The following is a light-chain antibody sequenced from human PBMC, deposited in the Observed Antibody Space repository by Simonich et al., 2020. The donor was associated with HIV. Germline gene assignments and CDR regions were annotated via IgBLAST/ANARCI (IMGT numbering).Light chain of an antibody. Sequence: DIVMTQSQDSLAVSLGERATIDCNSSQSLLYSSNNKNYLAWYQQKPGQPPKLLIYCASTRQSGVPDRFSGSGSGTDFTLTISSLQAEDVAVYYCQQYYITPYTFGQGTKLEIQ. V-gene: IGKV4-1*01. CDR3: QQYYITPYT. CDR2: CAS. CDR1: QSLLYSSNNKNY. J-gene: IGKJ2*01.